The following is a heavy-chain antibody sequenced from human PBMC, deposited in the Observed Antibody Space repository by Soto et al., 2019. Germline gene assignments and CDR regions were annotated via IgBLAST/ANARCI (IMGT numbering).Heavy chain of an antibody. CDR2: INAGNGNT. J-gene: IGHJ4*02. Sequence: QVQLVQSGAEVKKPGASVKVSCQASGYRFTSYAINWVRQAPGQGLECMGWINAGNGNTRYSQQFQGRVTLTRDTATTTAYMDQSSLTPEDTAWYDATRSGGLDDWRQGTLISVSS. D-gene: IGHD1-26*01. CDR3: TRSGGLDD. CDR1: GYRFTSYA. V-gene: IGHV1-3*01.